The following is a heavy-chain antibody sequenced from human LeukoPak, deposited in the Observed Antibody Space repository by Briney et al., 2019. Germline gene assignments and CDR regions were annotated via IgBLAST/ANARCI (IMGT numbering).Heavy chain of an antibody. CDR3: ARGPYYDILTGYYYYYYIDV. CDR2: MNPNSGNT. D-gene: IGHD3-9*01. Sequence: ASVKVSCKASGYTFTSYDINWVRQATGQGLEWMGWMNPNSGNTGYAQKFQGRVTITRNTSISTAYMELSSLRSEATAVYYCARGPYYDILTGYYYYYYIDVWGKGTTVTVSS. V-gene: IGHV1-8*03. J-gene: IGHJ6*03. CDR1: GYTFTSYD.